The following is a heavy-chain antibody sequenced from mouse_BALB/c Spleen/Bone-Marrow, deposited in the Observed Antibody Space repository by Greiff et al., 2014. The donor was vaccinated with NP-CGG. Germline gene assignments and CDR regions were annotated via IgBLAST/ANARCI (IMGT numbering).Heavy chain of an antibody. Sequence: VQLKESGGGLVKPGGSLKLSCAASGFAFSSYDMSWVRQTPETRLEWVAYISSGGGSTYYPDTVKGRFTISRDNAKNTLYLQMSSLKSEDTAMYYGARHGTTATFFAYWGQGTLVTVSA. D-gene: IGHD1-2*01. CDR2: ISSGGGST. V-gene: IGHV5-12-1*01. J-gene: IGHJ3*01. CDR1: GFAFSSYD. CDR3: ARHGTTATFFAY.